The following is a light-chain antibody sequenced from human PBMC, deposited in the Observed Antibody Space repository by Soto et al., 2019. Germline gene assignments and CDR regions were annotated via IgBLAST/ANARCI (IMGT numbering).Light chain of an antibody. CDR3: QQTYSTPWT. V-gene: IGKV1-39*01. CDR2: AAS. Sequence: DIQMTQSPSSLSASVGDRVTITCRASQNIRSYLNWYQQKPGKAPKLLIYAASSLQTGVPSRFRGSGSGADFTLTLSSLEPEDFATYFCQQTYSTPWTFGQGTKVEIK. J-gene: IGKJ1*01. CDR1: QNIRSY.